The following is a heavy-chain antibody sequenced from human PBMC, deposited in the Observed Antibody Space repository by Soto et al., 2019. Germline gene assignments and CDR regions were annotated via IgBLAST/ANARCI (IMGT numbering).Heavy chain of an antibody. CDR2: IKQDGTEK. CDR1: GFSFSSYW. J-gene: IGHJ6*02. CDR3: AKTSVLLPAATNRGAPYNYYALGV. V-gene: IGHV3-7*03. D-gene: IGHD2-2*01. Sequence: EVQLVESGGRLVQPGGSLRLSCAASGFSFSSYWMSWVRQAPGEGPEWVANIKQDGTEKKYVDSVKGRFSISRDNTENSVYLQMNSLRAEDTAVYYRAKTSVLLPAATNRGAPYNYYALGVWGQGTTVTVAS.